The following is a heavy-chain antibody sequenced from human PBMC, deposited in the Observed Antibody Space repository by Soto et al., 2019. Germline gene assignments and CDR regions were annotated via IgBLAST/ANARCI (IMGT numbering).Heavy chain of an antibody. J-gene: IGHJ6*02. CDR3: ARALLLRLGELSVRRTDYGMDV. CDR1: GGSISSNNYF. Sequence: SETLSLTCTVSGGSISSNNYFWSWIRQHPGKGLEWIGYIYYSGSTNYNPSLKSRVTISVDTSKNQFSLTLSSVTAADTAVYYCARALLLRLGELSVRRTDYGMDVWGQGTTVTVSS. V-gene: IGHV4-61*01. D-gene: IGHD3-16*02. CDR2: IYYSGST.